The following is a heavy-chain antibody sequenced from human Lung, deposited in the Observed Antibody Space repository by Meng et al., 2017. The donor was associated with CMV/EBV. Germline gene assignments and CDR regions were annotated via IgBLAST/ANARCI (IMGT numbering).Heavy chain of an antibody. CDR1: RFTFTTYA. CDR2: MSHSGAST. D-gene: IGHD1-1*01. V-gene: IGHV3-23*01. CDR3: AKSLTHNWYYFDC. Sequence: GESXKISXAASRFTFTTYAMNWVRQAPGKGLEWVSTMSHSGASTFYADSVQGRFIISRDNSNNTLHLHMNSLRADDTAVYYCAKSLTHNWYYFDCWGPGTXVTVSS. J-gene: IGHJ4*02.